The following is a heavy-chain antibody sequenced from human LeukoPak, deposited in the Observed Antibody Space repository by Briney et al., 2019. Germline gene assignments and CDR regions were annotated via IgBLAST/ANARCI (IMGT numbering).Heavy chain of an antibody. D-gene: IGHD3-22*01. Sequence: PGGPLRLSCAASGFTFSSYAMSWVRQAPGKGLEWVSAISGSGGSTYYADSVKGRFTISRDNSKNTLYLQMNSLRAEDTAVYYCAKSPLIAAAGTARTYYYDSSGYYVDYWGQGTLVTVSS. V-gene: IGHV3-23*01. CDR3: AKSPLIAAAGTARTYYYDSSGYYVDY. CDR2: ISGSGGST. J-gene: IGHJ4*02. CDR1: GFTFSSYA.